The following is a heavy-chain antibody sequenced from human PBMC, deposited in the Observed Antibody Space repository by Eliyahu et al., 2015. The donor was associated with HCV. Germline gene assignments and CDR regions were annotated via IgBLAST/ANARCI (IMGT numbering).Heavy chain of an antibody. Sequence: QLQLRESGPGLVKPSETLSXICXVSGGSISGXGXYWGWIRQTPGKGLEWIGSIYHSGDTYYNPSLKSRVTVSVDTSNNQFSLRLSSVAAADTAVYYCASVQNVVVVAVNPMRTNGYFDYWGQGALVTVSS. V-gene: IGHV4-39*07. CDR3: ASVQNVVVVAVNPMRTNGYFDY. D-gene: IGHD2-15*01. CDR1: GGSISGXGXY. J-gene: IGHJ4*02. CDR2: IYHSGDT.